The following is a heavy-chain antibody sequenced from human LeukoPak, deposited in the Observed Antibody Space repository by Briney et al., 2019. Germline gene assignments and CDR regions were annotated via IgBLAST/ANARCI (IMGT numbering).Heavy chain of an antibody. J-gene: IGHJ4*02. Sequence: KPSETLSLTCAVSGGSISSGGYSWSWIRQPPGKGLEWIGYIYHSGSTYYNPSLKSRVTISVDRSKNQFSLKLSSVTAADTAVYYCARGSPRKAPSGDWGQGTLVTVSS. D-gene: IGHD1-14*01. CDR2: IYHSGST. CDR1: GGSISSGGYS. V-gene: IGHV4-30-2*01. CDR3: ARGSPRKAPSGD.